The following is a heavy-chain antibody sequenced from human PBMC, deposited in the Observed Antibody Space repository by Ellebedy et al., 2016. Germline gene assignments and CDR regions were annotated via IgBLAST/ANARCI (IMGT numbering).Heavy chain of an antibody. CDR1: GGTFSSYA. CDR3: ARASVAGPQEIDY. CDR2: INPNSGGT. V-gene: IGHV1-2*02. D-gene: IGHD6-19*01. J-gene: IGHJ4*02. Sequence: ASVKVSCXASGGTFSSYAISWVRQAPGQGLEWMGWINPNSGGTNYAQKFQGRVTMTRDTSISTAYMELSRLRSDDTAVYYCARASVAGPQEIDYWGQGTLVTVSS.